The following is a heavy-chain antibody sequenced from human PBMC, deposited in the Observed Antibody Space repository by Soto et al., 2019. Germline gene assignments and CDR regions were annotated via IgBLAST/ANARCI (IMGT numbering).Heavy chain of an antibody. V-gene: IGHV1-69*06. CDR3: ATSPVTHPYAMDV. CDR2: IIPIFGTA. Sequence: AAVKVSCKASGGTFSSYSINWVRQAPGQGLEWMGGIIPIFGTANYAQKFQGRVTITADKSTSTAYMELSSLRSEDTAVYYCATSPVTHPYAMDVWVQGTSV. CDR1: GGTFSSYS. D-gene: IGHD3-16*01. J-gene: IGHJ6*02.